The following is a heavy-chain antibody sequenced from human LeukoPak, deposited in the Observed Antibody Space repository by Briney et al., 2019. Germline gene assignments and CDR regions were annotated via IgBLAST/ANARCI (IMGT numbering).Heavy chain of an antibody. CDR2: IYYSGIT. V-gene: IGHV4-39*02. J-gene: IGHJ4*02. CDR3: ARRPVVVTQTSFDY. Sequence: SETLSLTCTVSDGSISSNSFYWGWIRQPPGKGLEWIGSIYYSGITYYNPSLKSRVTISVDRSKNHFSLKVSSVTAADTAVYYCARRPVVVTQTSFDYWGQGTLVTVSS. CDR1: DGSISSNSFY. D-gene: IGHD3-22*01.